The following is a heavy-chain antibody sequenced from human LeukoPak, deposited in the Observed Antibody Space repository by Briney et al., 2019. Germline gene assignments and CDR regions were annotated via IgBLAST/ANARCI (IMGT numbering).Heavy chain of an antibody. CDR1: GYTFTSYD. V-gene: IGHV1-8*01. CDR2: MNPNSGNT. D-gene: IGHD3-22*01. J-gene: IGHJ4*02. Sequence: GASVKVSCKASGYTFTSYDINWVRQATGQGLEWMGWMNPNSGNTGYAQKFQGRVTMTRNTSISTAYMELSSLRSEDTAVYYCARGRIVVRGFGYWGQGTLVTVSS. CDR3: ARGRIVVRGFGY.